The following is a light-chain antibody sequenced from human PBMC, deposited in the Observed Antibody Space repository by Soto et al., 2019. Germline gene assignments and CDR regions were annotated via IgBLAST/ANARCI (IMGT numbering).Light chain of an antibody. CDR3: QQYSPSPSYT. CDR2: GAS. V-gene: IGKV3-20*01. Sequence: EIVLTQSPGTLSLSPGERATLSCRANQSVSSSYFAWYQQKPGQAPRLLIYGASSRATGVPDRFSGSGSGTDFTLTISRLEPEDFAVYYCQQYSPSPSYTFGQGTKLGIK. CDR1: QSVSSSY. J-gene: IGKJ2*01.